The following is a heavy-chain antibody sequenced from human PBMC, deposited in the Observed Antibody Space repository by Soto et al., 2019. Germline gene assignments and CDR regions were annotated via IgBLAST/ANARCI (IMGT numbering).Heavy chain of an antibody. CDR1: GGSITSYY. CDR2: IHNSGST. Sequence: SETLSLTCTVSGGSITSYYWSWIRQPPGKGLEWIGYIHNSGSTSYNPSPQSRVTISADVSKNQFSLDLRSVTAADTAVYYCARRWSGTDYWGHGTLVTVSS. V-gene: IGHV4-59*01. J-gene: IGHJ4*01. D-gene: IGHD3-10*01. CDR3: ARRWSGTDY.